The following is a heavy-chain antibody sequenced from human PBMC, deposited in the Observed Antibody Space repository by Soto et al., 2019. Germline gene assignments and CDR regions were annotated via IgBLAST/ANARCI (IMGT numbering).Heavy chain of an antibody. Sequence: EVQLVETGGGLIQPGGSLRLSCAASGFTVNINYMSWVRQAPGRGLESVSITYSGDSTYYADSVKGRFTISRDISKNTLYLQMNSLRAEDTAVYYCAREGLIGRGYSHGYDYWGLGTLVTVSS. CDR3: AREGLIGRGYSHGYDY. V-gene: IGHV3-53*02. J-gene: IGHJ4*02. CDR1: GFTVNINY. CDR2: TYSGDST. D-gene: IGHD5-18*01.